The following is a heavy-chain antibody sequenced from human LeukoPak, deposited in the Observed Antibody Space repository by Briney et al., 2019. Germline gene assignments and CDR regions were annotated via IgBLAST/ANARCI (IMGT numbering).Heavy chain of an antibody. J-gene: IGHJ3*02. CDR1: GFTFSSYG. Sequence: PGGSLRLSCAASGFTFSSYGMSWVRQAPGKGLEWVSAISGSGGSTYYADSVKGRFTISRDNSKNTLYLQMNSLRAEDTAVYYCARGETPEDAFDIWGQGTMVTVSS. D-gene: IGHD1-14*01. CDR2: ISGSGGST. V-gene: IGHV3-23*01. CDR3: ARGETPEDAFDI.